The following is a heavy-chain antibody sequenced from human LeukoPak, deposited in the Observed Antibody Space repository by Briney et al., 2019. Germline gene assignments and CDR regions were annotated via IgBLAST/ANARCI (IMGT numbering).Heavy chain of an antibody. D-gene: IGHD3-22*01. CDR1: GGSISSNTYY. J-gene: IGHJ4*02. CDR2: ISHTGGT. CDR3: ARGAQFYYDTSGYFDY. Sequence: SETLSLTCTVSGGSISSNTYYWGWIRQPPGKGLEWIGYISHTGGTLDNPSLTSRVTMSLDRSRSQFSLRLSSVTAADTAVYYCARGAQFYYDTSGYFDYWGRGILVTVSS. V-gene: IGHV4-39*07.